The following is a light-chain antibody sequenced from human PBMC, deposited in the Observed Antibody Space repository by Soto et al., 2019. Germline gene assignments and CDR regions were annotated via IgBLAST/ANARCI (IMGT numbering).Light chain of an antibody. CDR3: QQTNSFPLT. CDR2: GAF. V-gene: IGKV1D-12*01. CDR1: QHISNY. Sequence: IQMTQSPPSVSASVGDRVTITCRASQHISNYLAWYRQKPGEAPKVLIYGAFTLQTGVASRFSGSGSGTDFILTISSLQPEDFATYYCQQTNSFPLTFGGGTKVEIK. J-gene: IGKJ4*01.